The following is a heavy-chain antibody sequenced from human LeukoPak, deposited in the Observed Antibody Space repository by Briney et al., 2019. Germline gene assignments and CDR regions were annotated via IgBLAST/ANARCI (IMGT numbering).Heavy chain of an antibody. J-gene: IGHJ6*02. CDR1: GGSISRYY. CDR2: IYYRGRT. D-gene: IGHD2-15*01. Sequence: SETLSLTCTVSGGSISRYYWCSRRHPPRGGLWWRGYIYYRGRTNYNPSLKSRVNISVDTSKHQFSLKLSSVTAADTAVYYCARDCSGGSCYSCHYYCGMDVWGQGTTVTVSS. CDR3: ARDCSGGSCYSCHYYCGMDV. V-gene: IGHV4-59*01.